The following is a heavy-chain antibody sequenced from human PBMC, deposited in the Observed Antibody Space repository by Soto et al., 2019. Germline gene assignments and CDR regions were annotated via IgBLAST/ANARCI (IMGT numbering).Heavy chain of an antibody. Sequence: SVKVSCKASGGTFSSYAISWVRQAPGQGLEWMGGIIPIFGTANYAQKFQGRVTITADESTSTAYMELSSLRSEDTAVYYCARDKAGYGWYYDFWGRGTLVTVSS. J-gene: IGHJ2*01. CDR1: GGTFSSYA. D-gene: IGHD5-12*01. CDR3: ARDKAGYGWYYDF. CDR2: IIPIFGTA. V-gene: IGHV1-69*13.